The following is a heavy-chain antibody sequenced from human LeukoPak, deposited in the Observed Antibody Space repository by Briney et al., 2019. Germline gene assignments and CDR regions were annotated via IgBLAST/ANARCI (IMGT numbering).Heavy chain of an antibody. CDR1: GDSIKNDNYF. Sequence: SETLSLTCTVSGDSIKNDNYFWGWIRQPPGKGLEWIGEINHSGSTNYNPSLKSRVTISVDTSKNQFSLKLSSVTAADTAVYYCASRRSGYSYDYWGQGTLVTVSS. V-gene: IGHV4-39*07. CDR2: INHSGST. CDR3: ASRRSGYSYDY. J-gene: IGHJ4*02. D-gene: IGHD3-3*01.